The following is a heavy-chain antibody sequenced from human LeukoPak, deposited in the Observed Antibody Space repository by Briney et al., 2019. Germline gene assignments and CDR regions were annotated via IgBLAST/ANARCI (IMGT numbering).Heavy chain of an antibody. CDR2: ISSSGSTI. V-gene: IGHV3-48*03. D-gene: IGHD3-16*01. CDR1: GFTFSSYE. J-gene: IGHJ6*02. CDR3: ARAGGSGRYYYYYYGMDV. Sequence: GGSLRLSCAASGFTFSSYEMNWVRQAPGKGLEWVSYISSSGSTIYYADSVKGRFTISRDNAKNSLYLQMNSLGAEDTAVYYCARAGGSGRYYYYYYGMDVWGQGTTVTVSS.